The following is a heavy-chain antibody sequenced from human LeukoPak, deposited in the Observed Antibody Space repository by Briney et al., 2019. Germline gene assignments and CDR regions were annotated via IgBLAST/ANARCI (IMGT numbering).Heavy chain of an antibody. Sequence: GGSLRLSCAASGFTFSSYSMNWVRQAPGKGLGWVSYISSSSSTIYYADSVKGRFTISRDNAKNSLYLQMNSLRAEDTAVYYCARSYYYDSSGVWDYWGQGTLVTVSS. V-gene: IGHV3-48*01. CDR2: ISSSSSTI. J-gene: IGHJ4*02. D-gene: IGHD3-22*01. CDR1: GFTFSSYS. CDR3: ARSYYYDSSGVWDY.